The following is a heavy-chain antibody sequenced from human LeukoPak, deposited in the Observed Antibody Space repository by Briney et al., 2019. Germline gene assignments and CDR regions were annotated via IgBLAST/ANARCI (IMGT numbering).Heavy chain of an antibody. CDR2: IYYSGST. V-gene: IGHV4-59*08. CDR3: ARRTVAGTLDY. D-gene: IGHD6-19*01. CDR1: GGSISSYY. J-gene: IGHJ4*02. Sequence: SETLSLTCTVSGGSISSYYWSWVRQPPGKGLEWIGYIYYSGSTNYNPSLKSRVTISVDTSKNQFSLKLSSVTAADTAVYYCARRTVAGTLDYWGQGTLVTVSS.